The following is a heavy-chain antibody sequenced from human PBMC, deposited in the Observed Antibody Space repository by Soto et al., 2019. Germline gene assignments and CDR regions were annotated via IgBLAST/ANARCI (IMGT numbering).Heavy chain of an antibody. Sequence: PSETLSLTCTVSGGSISTYYWSWIRQPPGKGLEWIGYIYYNGRTNYNPSLESRVTISLDTSKSQFSLKLSSVSAADTALYYCARDGSGYDFWSGPYFFDYWGPGTLVTVSS. CDR2: IYYNGRT. D-gene: IGHD3-3*01. J-gene: IGHJ4*02. CDR1: GGSISTYY. V-gene: IGHV4-59*01. CDR3: ARDGSGYDFWSGPYFFDY.